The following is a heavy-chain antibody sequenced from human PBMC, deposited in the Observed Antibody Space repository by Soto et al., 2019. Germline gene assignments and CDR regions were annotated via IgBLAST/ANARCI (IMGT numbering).Heavy chain of an antibody. J-gene: IGHJ4*01. D-gene: IGHD6-19*01. CDR1: GGSISSYY. Sequence: PSETLSLTCPISGGSISSYYWSWLRKHPGKGLEWIGYIYYSGSTNYNRSLKSRVTISVDTSKNQFSLKLSSVTAADTAVYDWGAGSGLYGPLGYWGQGTLVTVSS. CDR3: GAGSGLYGPLGY. V-gene: IGHV4-59*01. CDR2: IYYSGST.